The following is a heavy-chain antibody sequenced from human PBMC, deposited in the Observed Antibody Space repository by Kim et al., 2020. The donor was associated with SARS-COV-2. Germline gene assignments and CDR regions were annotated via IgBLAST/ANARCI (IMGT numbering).Heavy chain of an antibody. Sequence: SETLSLTCAVYGGSFSGYYWSWIRQPPGKGLEWIGEINHSGSTNYNPSLKSRVTISVDTSKNQFSLKLNSVTAADTAVYYCARGQRIAAAGTGGYYFDYWGQGTLVTVSS. D-gene: IGHD6-13*01. CDR1: GGSFSGYY. CDR3: ARGQRIAAAGTGGYYFDY. J-gene: IGHJ4*02. CDR2: INHSGST. V-gene: IGHV4-34*01.